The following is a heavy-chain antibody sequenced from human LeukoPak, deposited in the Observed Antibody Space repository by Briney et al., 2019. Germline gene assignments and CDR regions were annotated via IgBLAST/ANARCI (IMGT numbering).Heavy chain of an antibody. V-gene: IGHV4-59*12. J-gene: IGHJ3*02. CDR3: ARGPTVTDAFDI. CDR1: GGSISSYY. CDR2: IYYSGST. Sequence: SETLSLTCTVSGGSISSYYWSWIRQPPGKGLEWIGYIYYSGSTNYNPSLKSRVTISVDTSKNQFSLTVTSVTAADTAVYYCARGPTVTDAFDIWGQGTTVTVSS. D-gene: IGHD4-17*01.